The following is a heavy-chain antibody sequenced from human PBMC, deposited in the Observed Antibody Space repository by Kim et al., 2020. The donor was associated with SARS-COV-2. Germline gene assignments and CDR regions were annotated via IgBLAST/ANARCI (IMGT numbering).Heavy chain of an antibody. CDR1: GGSISSSSYY. D-gene: IGHD3-3*01. CDR2: IYYSGST. Sequence: SETLSLTCTVSGGSISSSSYYWGWLRQPPGKGREWIGTIYYSGSTYYNPSLKRRVTISVNTSKSQFSLKLTSVTAGDTAVYYFARHGGLNIAIFGWVTPGGNWFDHWGQGTLVTVSS. V-gene: IGHV4-39*01. CDR3: ARHGGLNIAIFGWVTPGGNWFDH. J-gene: IGHJ5*02.